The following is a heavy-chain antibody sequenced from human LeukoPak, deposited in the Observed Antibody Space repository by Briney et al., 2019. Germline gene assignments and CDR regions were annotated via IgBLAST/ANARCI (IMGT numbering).Heavy chain of an antibody. CDR2: INPNSGDT. CDR1: GYTFTGYH. J-gene: IGHJ4*02. D-gene: IGHD2-2*01. V-gene: IGHV1-2*06. Sequence: PWASVKVSRKASGYTFTGYHIHWVRQAPGQGLEWMGRINPNSGDTNYAQKFQGRVTMTRDTSISTAYMELSRLRSDDTAVYYCARDYCSSTSCLFDYWGQGTLVTVSS. CDR3: ARDYCSSTSCLFDY.